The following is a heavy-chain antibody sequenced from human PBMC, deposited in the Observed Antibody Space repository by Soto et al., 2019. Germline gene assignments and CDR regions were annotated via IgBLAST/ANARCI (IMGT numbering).Heavy chain of an antibody. V-gene: IGHV1-69*13. CDR2: IIPIFGTA. CDR3: AREYSNPSYFDD. J-gene: IGHJ4*02. Sequence: SVKVYCRASGGTFSDYAISWVRQAPGQGLEWMGGIIPIFGTANYAQKFQGRVTITADESTSTAYMELSSMRSEDTAVYYCAREYSNPSYFDDWGQGTLVTVSS. D-gene: IGHD4-4*01. CDR1: GGTFSDYA.